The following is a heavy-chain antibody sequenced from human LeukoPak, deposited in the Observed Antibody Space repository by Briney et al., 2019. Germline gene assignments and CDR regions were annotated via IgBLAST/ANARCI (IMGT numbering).Heavy chain of an antibody. CDR3: ARTPAKTRYCSGGSCYYFDY. D-gene: IGHD2-15*01. Sequence: ASVKVSCKASGGTFSSYAISWVRQAPGQGLEWMGRIIPILGIANYAQKFQGRVTITADKSTSTAYMELSSLRSEDTAVYYCARTPAKTRYCSGGSCYYFDYWGQGTLVTVSS. CDR2: IIPILGIA. CDR1: GGTFSSYA. V-gene: IGHV1-69*04. J-gene: IGHJ4*02.